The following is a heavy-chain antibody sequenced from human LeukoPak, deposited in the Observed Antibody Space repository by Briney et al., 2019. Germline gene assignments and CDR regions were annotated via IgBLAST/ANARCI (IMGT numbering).Heavy chain of an antibody. Sequence: PGGSLRLSCAASGFTFSSYSMNWVRQAPGKGLEWVSSISSSSSYIYYADSVKGRFTISRDNAKNSLYLQMNSLRAEDTAVYYCARDKRSPRTNSHFDYWGQGTLVTVSS. V-gene: IGHV3-21*01. CDR3: ARDKRSPRTNSHFDY. CDR2: ISSSSSYI. J-gene: IGHJ4*02. D-gene: IGHD2-2*01. CDR1: GFTFSSYS.